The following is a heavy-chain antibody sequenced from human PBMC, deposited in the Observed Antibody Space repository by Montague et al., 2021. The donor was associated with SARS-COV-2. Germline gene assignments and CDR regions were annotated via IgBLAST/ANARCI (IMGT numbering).Heavy chain of an antibody. CDR2: IYHSRST. CDR3: ARGFDY. CDR1: AGSISSSY. Sequence: SETLSLTCTVSAGSISSSYWSWIRPPTGNGLEWAGFIYHSRSTNHNPSIKCRVTISVDTSKNQFSLNLSSLSAADTALYYCARGFDYWGQGTLVTVSS. J-gene: IGHJ4*02. V-gene: IGHV4-59*01.